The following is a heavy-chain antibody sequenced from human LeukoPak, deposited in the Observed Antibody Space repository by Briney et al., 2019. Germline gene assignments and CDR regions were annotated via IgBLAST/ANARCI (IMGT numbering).Heavy chain of an antibody. CDR3: AKVGSSSWYDPSRSPFDI. CDR2: ITGSGGST. J-gene: IGHJ3*02. D-gene: IGHD6-13*01. CDR1: GFTFSSYA. V-gene: IGHV3-23*01. Sequence: GGSLRLSCAASGFTFSSYAMSWVRQAPGKGLEWVSVITGSGGSTYNADSVKGRFTVSRDNSKNTLYLQMNSLRAEDTAVYYCAKVGSSSWYDPSRSPFDIWGQGTMVTVSS.